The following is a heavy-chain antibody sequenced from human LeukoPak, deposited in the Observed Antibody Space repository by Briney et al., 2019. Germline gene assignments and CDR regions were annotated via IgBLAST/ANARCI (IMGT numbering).Heavy chain of an antibody. CDR1: GFTVSSNY. CDR2: IYSSGST. V-gene: IGHV3-66*01. Sequence: GGSLRLSCAASGFTVSSNYMSWVRQAPGKGLEWVSVIYSSGSTYYADSVKGRFTISRDNAKNTLFLQMNSLRAEDTAVYYCATTGSGSYYDYWGQGTLVTVSS. CDR3: ATTGSGSYYDY. J-gene: IGHJ4*02. D-gene: IGHD1-26*01.